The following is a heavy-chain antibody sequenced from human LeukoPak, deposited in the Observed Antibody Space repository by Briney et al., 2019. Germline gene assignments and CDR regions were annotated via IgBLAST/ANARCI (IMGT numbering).Heavy chain of an antibody. CDR1: GFTFSSYA. CDR3: ARPTDYYYDHGGWDY. D-gene: IGHD3-22*01. V-gene: IGHV3-21*01. J-gene: IGHJ4*02. CDR2: ISGSGGYT. Sequence: KAGGSLRLSCAASGFTFSSYAMNWVRQAPGKGLEWVSAISGSGGYTYYADSVKGRFTISRDNAKNSLYLQMNSLRAEDTAVYYCARPTDYYYDHGGWDYWGQGTLVTVSS.